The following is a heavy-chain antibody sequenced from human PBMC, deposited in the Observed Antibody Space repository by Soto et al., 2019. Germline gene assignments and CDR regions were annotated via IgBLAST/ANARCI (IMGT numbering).Heavy chain of an antibody. CDR3: AKDRESSGHSYYFDY. CDR1: GFTFSSYG. V-gene: IGHV3-30*18. Sequence: GGSLRLSCAASGFTFSSYGMHWVRQAPGKGLEWVAVISYDGSNKYYADSVKGRFTISRDNSKNTLYLQMNSLRAEDTAVYYCAKDRESSGHSYYFDYWGQGTLVTVSS. CDR2: ISYDGSNK. J-gene: IGHJ4*02. D-gene: IGHD6-19*01.